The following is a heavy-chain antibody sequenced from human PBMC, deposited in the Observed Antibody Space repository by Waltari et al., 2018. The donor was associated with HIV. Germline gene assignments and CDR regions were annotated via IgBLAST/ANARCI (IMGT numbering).Heavy chain of an antibody. Sequence: LKLQESGPGLVKPSETLSLICTVSGGSVSRSSYFWGWIRQPPGKGLEWIGSLFDSGNSYYNPSFNSRANISVDTSKNQLSLILTSVTAADTAVYFCARDWDIDTACMDVWGQGTTVTVSS. CDR1: GGSVSRSSYF. CDR3: ARDWDIDTACMDV. CDR2: LFDSGNS. V-gene: IGHV4-39*07. D-gene: IGHD1-26*01. J-gene: IGHJ6*02.